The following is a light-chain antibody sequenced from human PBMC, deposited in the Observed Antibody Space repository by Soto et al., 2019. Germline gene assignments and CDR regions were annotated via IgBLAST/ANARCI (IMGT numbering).Light chain of an antibody. J-gene: IGLJ2*01. V-gene: IGLV3-21*01. Sequence: SYQLTQPPSVSVAPGETARISCGGNNVGSRSVHWYQQKPGQAPFLVIYYDSDRPSGIPERFSGSNSGNTATLIISRVEAGDEADFYCRVWEATGDQVVFGGGTKVTVL. CDR2: YDS. CDR3: RVWEATGDQVV. CDR1: NVGSRS.